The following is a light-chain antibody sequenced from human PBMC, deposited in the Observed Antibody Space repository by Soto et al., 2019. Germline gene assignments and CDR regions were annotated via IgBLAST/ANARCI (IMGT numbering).Light chain of an antibody. CDR3: QQYGSSPQT. J-gene: IGKJ1*01. CDR1: QSVSSSY. V-gene: IGKV3-20*01. CDR2: GAS. Sequence: EIVLTQSPGTLSLSPGERATLSCRTSQSVSSSYLAWYQQKPGQAPRLLIYGASSRATGIPGRFSGSGSGTDFTLTISTLQPEDCALYYCQQYGSSPQTFGKGTKVEIE.